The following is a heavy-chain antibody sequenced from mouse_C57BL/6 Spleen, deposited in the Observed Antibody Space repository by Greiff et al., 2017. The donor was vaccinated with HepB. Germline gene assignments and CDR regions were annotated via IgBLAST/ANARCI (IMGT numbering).Heavy chain of an antibody. CDR1: GFSLTSYG. V-gene: IGHV2-6-1*01. CDR3: ARHEGYDGYPYYAMDY. Sequence: VQLQQSGPGLVAPSQSLSITCTVSGFSLTSYGVHWVRQPPGKGLEWLVVIWSDGSTTYNSALKSRLSISKDNSKSQVFLKMNSLQTDDTAMYYCARHEGYDGYPYYAMDYWGQGTSVTVSS. J-gene: IGHJ4*01. CDR2: IWSDGST. D-gene: IGHD2-3*01.